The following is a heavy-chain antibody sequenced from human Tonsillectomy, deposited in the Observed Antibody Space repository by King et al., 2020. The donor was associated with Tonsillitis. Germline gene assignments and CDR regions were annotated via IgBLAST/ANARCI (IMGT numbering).Heavy chain of an antibody. CDR2: ISRDSGSI. D-gene: IGHD6-19*01. Sequence: DVQLVQSGGGLVQPGRSLRLSCAASGFTFDDYAMHWVRHAPGKGLEWVSGISRDSGSIAYAGSVQGRFSISRDNAKNSLYVQMNTLRAEDTALYYCAKLYSSYDAFDIWGQGTMVTVSS. CDR1: GFTFDDYA. J-gene: IGHJ3*02. CDR3: AKLYSSYDAFDI. V-gene: IGHV3-9*01.